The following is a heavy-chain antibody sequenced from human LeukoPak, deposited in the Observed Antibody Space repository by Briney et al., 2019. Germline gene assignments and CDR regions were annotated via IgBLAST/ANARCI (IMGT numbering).Heavy chain of an antibody. Sequence: SETLSLTCTVSGDSIINTNYYWGWIRQPPGEGLEWFGSISYSGNTYYNPSLKTRITISVDTSKNQFSLKLSSVTAADTAVYYCARQSGSYGVYYYYMDVWGKGTTVTISS. CDR1: GDSIINTNYY. V-gene: IGHV4-39*01. CDR3: ARQSGSYGVYYYYMDV. D-gene: IGHD1-26*01. CDR2: ISYSGNT. J-gene: IGHJ6*03.